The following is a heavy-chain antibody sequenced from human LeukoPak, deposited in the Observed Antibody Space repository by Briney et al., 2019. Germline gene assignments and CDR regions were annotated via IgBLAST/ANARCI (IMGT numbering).Heavy chain of an antibody. V-gene: IGHV4-34*01. D-gene: IGHD2-2*02. CDR3: ARARGGYCSSTSCYTGRYYFDY. CDR2: INHSGST. J-gene: IGHJ4*02. Sequence: PSETLSLTCAVYGGSFSGYYWSWIRQPPGRGLEWIGEINHSGSTNYNPSLKSRVTISVDTSKNQFSLKLSSVTAADTAVYYCARARGGYCSSTSCYTGRYYFDYWGQGTLVTGSS. CDR1: GGSFSGYY.